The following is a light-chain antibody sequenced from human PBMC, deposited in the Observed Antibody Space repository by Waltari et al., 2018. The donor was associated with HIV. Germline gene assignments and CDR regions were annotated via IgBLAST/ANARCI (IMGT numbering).Light chain of an antibody. V-gene: IGKV3-15*01. CDR3: QQYNHWPRT. CDR1: QSISGN. CDR2: GAS. J-gene: IGKJ1*01. Sequence: EIVMTLSPATLSVSPGERATLSCRASQSISGNLAWDQQRRGQAPRLLIYGASTRASGIPARFSGSGSGPDFSLTISSLQSEDSALYYCQQYNHWPRTFGQGTKLEI.